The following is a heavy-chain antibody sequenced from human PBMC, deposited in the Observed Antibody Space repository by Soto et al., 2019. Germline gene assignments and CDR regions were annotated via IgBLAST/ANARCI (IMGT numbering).Heavy chain of an antibody. CDR3: ARNIGYSSGWYGDDY. D-gene: IGHD6-19*01. CDR2: IIPIFGTA. V-gene: IGHV1-69*13. CDR1: GGTFSSYA. Sequence: ASVKVSCKASGGTFSSYAISWVRQAPGQGLEWMGGIIPIFGTANYAQKFQGRVTITADESTSTAYMELSSLRSEDTAVYYCARNIGYSSGWYGDDYWGQRTLVTVSS. J-gene: IGHJ4*02.